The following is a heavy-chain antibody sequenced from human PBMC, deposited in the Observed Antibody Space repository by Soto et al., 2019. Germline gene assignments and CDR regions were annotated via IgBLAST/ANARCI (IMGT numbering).Heavy chain of an antibody. CDR2: FSGRTDTT. CDR3: AKFRDPNSTYIPLFDS. D-gene: IGHD4-4*01. V-gene: IGHV3-23*01. CDR1: GFTFGFPFSNYA. J-gene: IGHJ4*02. Sequence: GGSLRLSCTASGFTFGFPFSNYAMSWVRQTPRKGLEWVSTFSGRTDTTYYADSVKGRFTISRDNSRNTLYLQMNSLGAEDTALYYCAKFRDPNSTYIPLFDSWGLGTQVTVSS.